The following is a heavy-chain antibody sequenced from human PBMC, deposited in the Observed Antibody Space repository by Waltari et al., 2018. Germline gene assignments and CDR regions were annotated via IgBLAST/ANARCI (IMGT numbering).Heavy chain of an antibody. D-gene: IGHD3-22*01. CDR3: TRDSSYYDSSGYYYYYYGMDV. Sequence: EVQLVESGGGLVQPGRSLRLSCTASGFTFGDYAMSWFRQAPGKGLEWVGFIRSKAYGGTTEYAASVKGRFTISRDDSKSIAYLQMNSLKTEDTAVYYCTRDSSYYDSSGYYYYYYGMDVWGQGTTVTVSS. CDR2: IRSKAYGGTT. CDR1: GFTFGDYA. V-gene: IGHV3-49*03. J-gene: IGHJ6*02.